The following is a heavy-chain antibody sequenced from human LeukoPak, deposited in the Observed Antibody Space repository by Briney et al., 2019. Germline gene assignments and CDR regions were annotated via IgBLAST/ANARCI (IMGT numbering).Heavy chain of an antibody. Sequence: GASVKVPCKASGYTFTGYYMHWVRQAPGQGLEWMGWINPNSGGTNYAQKFQGRVTMTRDTSISTAYMELSRLRSDDTAVYYCANSSRPGYSYGLGGSGYYGMDVWGQGTTVTVSS. D-gene: IGHD5-18*01. J-gene: IGHJ6*02. CDR3: ANSSRPGYSYGLGGSGYYGMDV. CDR1: GYTFTGYY. CDR2: INPNSGGT. V-gene: IGHV1-2*02.